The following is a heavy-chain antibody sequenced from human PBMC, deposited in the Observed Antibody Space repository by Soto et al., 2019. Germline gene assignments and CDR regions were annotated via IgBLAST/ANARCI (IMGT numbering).Heavy chain of an antibody. CDR1: GFTFRSFT. CDR2: ISSNSAYI. CDR3: TRDASRDSSARGWFDP. V-gene: IGHV3-21*01. J-gene: IGHJ5*02. D-gene: IGHD6-13*01. Sequence: GGSLRLSCAASGFTFRSFTMNWVRQAPGKGLEWVSTISSNSAYIYYTDALRGRFTISRDNAKNSLHLQMNSLRAEDTAVYYCTRDASRDSSARGWFDPWGPGTLGTVSS.